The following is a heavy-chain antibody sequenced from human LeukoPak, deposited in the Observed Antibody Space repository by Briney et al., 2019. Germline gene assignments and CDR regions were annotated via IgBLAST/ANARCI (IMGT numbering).Heavy chain of an antibody. CDR2: IYYSGST. D-gene: IGHD3-9*01. Sequence: PSQTLSLTCTVSGGSISSGGYYWSWIRQHPGKGLEWIGYIYYSGSTYYNPSLKSRVTISVDTSKNQFSLKLSSVTAADTAVYYCARGRYFDWLFDYYYGMDVWGQGTTVTVSS. CDR3: ARGRYFDWLFDYYYGMDV. CDR1: GGSISSGGYY. J-gene: IGHJ6*02. V-gene: IGHV4-31*03.